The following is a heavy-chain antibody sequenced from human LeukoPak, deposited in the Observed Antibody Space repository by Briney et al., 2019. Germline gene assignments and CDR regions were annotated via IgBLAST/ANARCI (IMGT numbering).Heavy chain of an antibody. J-gene: IGHJ4*02. V-gene: IGHV3-30*02. CDR2: IRYDGSNK. CDR3: AKDGDGDPYYFDY. Sequence: SGGSLRLSCAASGFTFSSYGMHWVRQAPGKGLEWVAFIRYDGSNKYYADSVKGRFTISRDNSKNTLYLQMNSLRAEDTAVYYCAKDGDGDPYYFDYWGQGTLVTVSS. CDR1: GFTFSSYG. D-gene: IGHD4-17*01.